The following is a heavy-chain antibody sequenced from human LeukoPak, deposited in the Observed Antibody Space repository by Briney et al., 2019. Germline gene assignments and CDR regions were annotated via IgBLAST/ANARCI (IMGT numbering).Heavy chain of an antibody. V-gene: IGHV1-18*01. J-gene: IGHJ4*02. CDR3: ARVGDMGYCSSTSCLPDY. Sequence: ASVKVSCKASGYTFTSCGISWVRQAPGQGLEWMGWISAYNGNTNYAQKLQGRVTMTTDTSTSTAYMELRSLRSDDTAVYYCARVGDMGYCSSTSCLPDYWGQGTLVTVSS. CDR1: GYTFTSCG. D-gene: IGHD2-2*01. CDR2: ISAYNGNT.